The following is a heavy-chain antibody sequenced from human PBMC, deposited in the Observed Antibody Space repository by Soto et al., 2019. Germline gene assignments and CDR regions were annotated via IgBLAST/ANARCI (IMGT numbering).Heavy chain of an antibody. CDR1: GDSVSSNGAC. V-gene: IGHV6-1*01. J-gene: IGHJ6*02. D-gene: IGHD2-15*01. Sequence: SQTLSLTCGISGDSVSSNGACWNWIRQSPSRGLEWLGRTYYRSKWFYDYAPSVESRMSITPDTSRNQVSLQLTSVRPEDTAVYYCVRVSCSGGTCLDGMDVWGQGTTVTVSS. CDR2: TYYRSKWFY. CDR3: VRVSCSGGTCLDGMDV.